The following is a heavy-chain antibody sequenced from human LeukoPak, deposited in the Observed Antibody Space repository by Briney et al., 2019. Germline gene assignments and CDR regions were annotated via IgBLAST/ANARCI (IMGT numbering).Heavy chain of an antibody. CDR1: GLTFSSYA. J-gene: IGHJ6*02. D-gene: IGHD3-10*01. CDR3: AKGGSFGSGIWQSYYGMDV. V-gene: IGHV3-23*01. CDR2: ISGSGGTT. Sequence: GGSLRLSCAASGLTFSSYAMSWVRQAPGKGLEWVSGISGSGGTTYYADSVKGRFTISRDNSKNTLYLQMNSLTAEDTAVYSCAKGGSFGSGIWQSYYGMDVWGQGTTVTVSS.